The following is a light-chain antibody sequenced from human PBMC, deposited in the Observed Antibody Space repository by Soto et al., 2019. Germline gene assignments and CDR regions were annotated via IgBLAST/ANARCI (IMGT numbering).Light chain of an antibody. J-gene: IGKJ1*01. V-gene: IGKV4-1*01. CDR2: WAS. Sequence: DIVMTQSPDSLAVSLGERATINCKSSQSVLYSSNNSIYLAWYQQKPGQPPKLLIYWASTRESGVPDRFSGSGSGTDFTLTISSLQAEDVAVYYCQQYYRPWTFGQGTKVEIK. CDR3: QQYYRPWT. CDR1: QSVLYSSNNSIY.